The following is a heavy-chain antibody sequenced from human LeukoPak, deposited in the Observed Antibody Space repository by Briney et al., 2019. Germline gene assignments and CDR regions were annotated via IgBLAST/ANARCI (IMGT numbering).Heavy chain of an antibody. D-gene: IGHD6-13*01. Sequence: PGGSLRLSCAASGFTFSSYAMSWVRQAPGKGLEWVSAISGSGGSTYYADSVKGRFTISRDNSKNTLYLQMNSLRAEDTAVYYCAKVWGIGSSWPDRTDAFDIWGQGTMVTVSS. CDR3: AKVWGIGSSWPDRTDAFDI. J-gene: IGHJ3*02. CDR2: ISGSGGST. V-gene: IGHV3-23*01. CDR1: GFTFSSYA.